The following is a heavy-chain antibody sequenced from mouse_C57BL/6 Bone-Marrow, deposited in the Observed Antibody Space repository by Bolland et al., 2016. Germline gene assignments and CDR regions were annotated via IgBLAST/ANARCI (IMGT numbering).Heavy chain of an antibody. Sequence: INYDGSSTYYLDSLKSRFIISRDNEKNILYLQMSSLKSEDTATYYCAREGFYFDVWGTG. V-gene: IGHV5-16*01. J-gene: IGHJ1*03. CDR3: AREGFYFDV. CDR2: INYDGSST.